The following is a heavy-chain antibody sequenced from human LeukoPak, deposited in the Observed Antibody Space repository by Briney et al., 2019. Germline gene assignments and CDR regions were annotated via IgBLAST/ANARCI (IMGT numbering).Heavy chain of an antibody. CDR3: ARDEVGYFDY. V-gene: IGHV3-7*01. J-gene: IGHJ4*02. Sequence: GGSLRLSCAASGFTFSRSWMTWVRQAPGKGLECVANIKQDGSEKHYVDSVKGRFTISRDTGKNSLYLQMNRLRAEDTAVYYCARDEVGYFDYWGQGTLVTVSS. CDR1: GFTFSRSW. CDR2: IKQDGSEK.